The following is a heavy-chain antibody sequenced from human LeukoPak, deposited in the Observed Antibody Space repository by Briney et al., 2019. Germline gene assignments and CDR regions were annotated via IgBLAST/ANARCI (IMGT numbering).Heavy chain of an antibody. V-gene: IGHV4-34*01. Sequence: SETLSLTCAVYGGSFSGYYWTWIRHPPGKGMEWIGEINHSGNTNYNPSLKSRVTISVDTSKNQFSLNLSSVTAADTAVYYCARALLYSYWGQGTLVTVSS. CDR2: INHSGNT. CDR3: ARALLYSY. CDR1: GGSFSGYY. D-gene: IGHD3-16*01. J-gene: IGHJ4*02.